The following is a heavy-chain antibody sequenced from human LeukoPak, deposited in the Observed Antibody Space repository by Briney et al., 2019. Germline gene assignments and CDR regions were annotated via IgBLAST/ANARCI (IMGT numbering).Heavy chain of an antibody. J-gene: IGHJ4*02. D-gene: IGHD5-18*01. CDR1: GASISSGGYY. CDR3: AGGIQLWSY. CDR2: INHSGST. V-gene: IGHV4-39*07. Sequence: PSETLSLTCTVSGASISSGGYYWSWVRQPPGKGLEWIGEINHSGSTNYNPSLKSRVTISVDTSKNQFSLKLSSVTAADTAVYYCAGGIQLWSYWGQGTLVSVSS.